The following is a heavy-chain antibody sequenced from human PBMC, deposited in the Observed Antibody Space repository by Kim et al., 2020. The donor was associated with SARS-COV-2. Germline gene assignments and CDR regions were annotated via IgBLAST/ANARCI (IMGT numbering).Heavy chain of an antibody. CDR2: IAAAGGGT. CDR1: GFTISSCA. J-gene: IGHJ4*02. V-gene: IGHV3-23*01. Sequence: GGSLRLSCAASGFTISSCAMGWVRQAPGKGLEWVSVIAAAGGGTYYADSVRGRITTSRDTSKNTLYLQMNRMRAEDTAMYYCTKRNTGDSWNAAGYWGQGVLVTVSS. CDR3: TKRNTGDSWNAAGY. D-gene: IGHD1-1*01.